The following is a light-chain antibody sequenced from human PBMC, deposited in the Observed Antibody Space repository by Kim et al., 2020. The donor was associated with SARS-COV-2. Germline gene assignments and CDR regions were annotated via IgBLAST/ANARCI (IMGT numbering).Light chain of an antibody. CDR2: DVS. CDR1: SGDVGGYDY. V-gene: IGLV2-14*04. CDR3: YSYTSGHTSV. J-gene: IGLJ3*02. Sequence: GQSITIPCTGTSGDVGGYDYVAWYQQDPGKAPKLMIYDVSKRPSGVPDRFSGSKSGNTASLTISGLQADDEAFYYCYSYTSGHTSVFGGGTKLTVL.